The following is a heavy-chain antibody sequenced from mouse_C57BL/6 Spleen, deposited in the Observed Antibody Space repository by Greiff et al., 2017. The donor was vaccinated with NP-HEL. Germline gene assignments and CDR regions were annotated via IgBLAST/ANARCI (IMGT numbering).Heavy chain of an antibody. J-gene: IGHJ3*01. Sequence: QVQLQQSGPELVKPGASVKLSCKASGYTFTSYDINWVKQRPGQGLEWIGWIYPRDGSTKYNEKFKGKATLTVDTSSSTAYMELHSLTSEDSAVYFCARSYYYGSSYQWFAYWGQGTLVTVSA. D-gene: IGHD1-1*01. CDR3: ARSYYYGSSYQWFAY. V-gene: IGHV1-85*01. CDR2: IYPRDGST. CDR1: GYTFTSYD.